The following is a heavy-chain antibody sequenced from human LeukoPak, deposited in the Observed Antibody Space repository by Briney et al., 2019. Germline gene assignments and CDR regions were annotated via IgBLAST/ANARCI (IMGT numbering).Heavy chain of an antibody. CDR3: AKLAYGDYDY. J-gene: IGHJ4*02. V-gene: IGHV3-30*18. CDR1: GFTFDDYA. D-gene: IGHD4-17*01. CDR2: ISYDGSNK. Sequence: QPGGSLRLSCITSGFTFDDYAMHWVRQAPGKGLEWVAVISYDGSNKYYADSVKGRFTISRDNSKNTLYLQMNSLRAEDTAVYYCAKLAYGDYDYWGQGTLVTVSS.